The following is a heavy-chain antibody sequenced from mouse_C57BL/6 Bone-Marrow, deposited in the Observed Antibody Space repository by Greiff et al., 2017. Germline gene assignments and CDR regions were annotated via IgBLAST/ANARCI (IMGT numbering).Heavy chain of an antibody. V-gene: IGHV5-9*01. Sequence: EVKVEESGGGLVKPGGSLKLSCAASGFSFSSYTMSWVRQTPEKRLQWVAAISGGGGNTYYPDSVKGRFTISRDNDKNILYLQMSRLRSEDTALYYGARQVTTVLATKYFDVWGTGTTVTVSS. CDR1: GFSFSSYT. J-gene: IGHJ1*03. D-gene: IGHD1-1*01. CDR2: ISGGGGNT. CDR3: ARQVTTVLATKYFDV.